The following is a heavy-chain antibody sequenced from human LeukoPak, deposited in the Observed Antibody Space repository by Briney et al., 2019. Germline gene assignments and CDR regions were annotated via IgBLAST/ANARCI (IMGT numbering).Heavy chain of an antibody. Sequence: GGSLRLSCAASAFTISSYAMHWVRQAPGKGLEWVAVISYDGSNKYYADSVKGRFTISRDNSKNTLYLQMNSLRAEDTAVYYCARARIDFDAFDIWGQETMVTVSS. D-gene: IGHD5-12*01. CDR3: ARARIDFDAFDI. J-gene: IGHJ3*02. CDR1: AFTISSYA. CDR2: ISYDGSNK. V-gene: IGHV3-30-3*01.